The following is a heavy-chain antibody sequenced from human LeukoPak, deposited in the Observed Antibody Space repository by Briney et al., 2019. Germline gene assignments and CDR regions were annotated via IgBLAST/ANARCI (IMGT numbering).Heavy chain of an antibody. CDR3: ARKNGYCSSTSCYLFDY. CDR2: ISSSSVRSTI. Sequence: GGSLRLSCAASGFAFSGYSMTWVRQAPGKGLEWVSYISSSSVRSTIYYADSVKGRFTISRDNAKNSLYLQMDRLRVEDKGIYYCARKNGYCSSTSCYLFDYWGQGTLVAVSS. V-gene: IGHV3-48*01. CDR1: GFAFSGYS. J-gene: IGHJ4*02. D-gene: IGHD2-2*01.